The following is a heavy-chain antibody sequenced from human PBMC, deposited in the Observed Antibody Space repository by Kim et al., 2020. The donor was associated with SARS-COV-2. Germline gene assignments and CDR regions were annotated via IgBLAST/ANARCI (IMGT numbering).Heavy chain of an antibody. CDR3: ARKYYYDSSGYYLGHGAFDI. Sequence: SETLSLTCTVSGGSISSSSYYWGWIRQPPGKGLEWIGSIYYSGSTYYNPSLKSRVTISVDTSKNQFSLKLSSVTAADTAVYYCARKYYYDSSGYYLGHGAFDIWGQGTMVTVSS. V-gene: IGHV4-39*01. CDR2: IYYSGST. D-gene: IGHD3-22*01. CDR1: GGSISSSSYY. J-gene: IGHJ3*02.